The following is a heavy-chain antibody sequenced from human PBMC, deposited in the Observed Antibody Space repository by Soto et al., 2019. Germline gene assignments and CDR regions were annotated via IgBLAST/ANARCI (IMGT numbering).Heavy chain of an antibody. CDR2: IYPGDSDT. Sequence: GESLKISCKGSGYTFTNYWIGWVRQMPGKGLEWMGIIYPGDSDTRYSPSFQGQVTISAGKSINTAYLQWTSLKASDTAIYYCARQDGSPWPFAYWGQGTLVTVSS. CDR1: GYTFTNYW. CDR3: ARQDGSPWPFAY. V-gene: IGHV5-51*01. D-gene: IGHD6-13*01. J-gene: IGHJ4*02.